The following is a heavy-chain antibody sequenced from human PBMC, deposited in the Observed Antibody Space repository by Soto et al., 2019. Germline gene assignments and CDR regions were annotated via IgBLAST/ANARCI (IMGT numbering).Heavy chain of an antibody. CDR3: ARSGEHPLDY. CDR1: GYAFPHYV. Sequence: QVRLVQYGPEVKKPGASMNVSCKTSGYAFPHYVINWVRQAPGHGLEWMGFSTHTGNTNYAQNFQGRVVLTTDTSTSTAYMEVTSLRSDDTAVYYCARSGEHPLDYWGQGTPVTVSP. J-gene: IGHJ4*02. V-gene: IGHV1-18*01. D-gene: IGHD1-26*01. CDR2: STHTGNT.